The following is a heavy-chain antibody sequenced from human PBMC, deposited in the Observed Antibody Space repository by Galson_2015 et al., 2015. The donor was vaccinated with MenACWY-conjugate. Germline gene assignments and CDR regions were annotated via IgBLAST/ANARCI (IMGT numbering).Heavy chain of an antibody. Sequence: SLRLSCAGSGFIFTDYDMHWVRQAPGKGLEYVSAISTYGGSTYYADSVKGRFTISRDNSKNMLFLQMGSLRVEDTAAYYCARKDGATYGYNDYRGQGTLVIVSS. CDR3: ARKDGATYGYNDY. CDR1: GFIFTDYD. CDR2: ISTYGGST. V-gene: IGHV3-64*02. J-gene: IGHJ4*02. D-gene: IGHD5-18*01.